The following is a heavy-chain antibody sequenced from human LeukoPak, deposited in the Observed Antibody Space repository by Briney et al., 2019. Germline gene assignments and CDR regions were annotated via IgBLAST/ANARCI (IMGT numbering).Heavy chain of an antibody. CDR2: IYYSGST. CDR1: GGSISSYY. Sequence: SETLSLICTVSGGSISSYYWSWPRQPPGKGLEWIGYIYYSGSTNYNPSLKSRVTISVDTSKNQFSLKLSSVTAADTAVYYCARRRYFWSGYYGMDVWGQETTATVSS. V-gene: IGHV4-59*08. CDR3: ARRRYFWSGYYGMDV. J-gene: IGHJ6*02. D-gene: IGHD3-3*01.